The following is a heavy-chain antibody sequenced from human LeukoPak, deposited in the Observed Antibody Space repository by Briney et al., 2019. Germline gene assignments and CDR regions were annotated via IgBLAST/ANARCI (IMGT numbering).Heavy chain of an antibody. J-gene: IGHJ5*02. CDR3: ASRRYYYGSGSYPHGTSTSKYNWFDP. V-gene: IGHV4-34*01. D-gene: IGHD3-10*01. CDR2: INHSGST. CDR1: GGSFSGYY. Sequence: SETLSLTCAVYGGSFSGYYWSWIRQPPGKGLEWIGEINHSGSTNYNPSLKSRVTISVDTSKNQFSLKLSSVTAADTAVYYCASRRYYYGSGSYPHGTSTSKYNWFDPWGQGTLVTVSS.